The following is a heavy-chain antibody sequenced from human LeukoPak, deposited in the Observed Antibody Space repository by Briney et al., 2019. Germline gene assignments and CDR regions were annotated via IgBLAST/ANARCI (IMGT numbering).Heavy chain of an antibody. CDR3: AREDGCGGDCYRNYYYYGMDV. V-gene: IGHV4-61*01. CDR2: IYYSGST. Sequence: SETLSLTCTVSGGSVSSGSYYWSWIRQPPGKGLEWIGYIYYSGSTNYNPSLKSRVTISVDTSKNQFSLKLSSVTATDTAVYYCAREDGCGGDCYRNYYYYGMDVWGQGTTVTDSS. CDR1: GGSVSSGSYY. D-gene: IGHD2-21*02. J-gene: IGHJ6*02.